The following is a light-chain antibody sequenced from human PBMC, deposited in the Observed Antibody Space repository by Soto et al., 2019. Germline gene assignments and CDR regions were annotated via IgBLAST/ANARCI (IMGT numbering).Light chain of an antibody. Sequence: QSVLTQPPSWSAAPGQTVTISCSGGSSNIGNNYVSWYQQLEGTTPKLLFFDSNKRPSGIPDRFSGSKSGTSATLGIAGLQTGDAADYYCATWDSSLSAWLFGGGTQLTVL. CDR1: SSNIGNNY. V-gene: IGLV1-51*01. J-gene: IGLJ3*02. CDR3: ATWDSSLSAWL. CDR2: DSN.